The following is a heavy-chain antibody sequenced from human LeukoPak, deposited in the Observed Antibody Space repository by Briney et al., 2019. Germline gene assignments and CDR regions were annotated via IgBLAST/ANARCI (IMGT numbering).Heavy chain of an antibody. CDR2: INHSGST. CDR1: GGSFSGYY. V-gene: IGHV4-34*01. D-gene: IGHD3-16*01. CDR3: ARQRAAIWGFDY. J-gene: IGHJ4*02. Sequence: SETLSLTCAVYGGSFSGYYWSWIRQPPGKGLEWIGEINHSGSTNYNPSLKSRVTISVDTSKNQFSLKLSSVTAADTAVYYCARQRAAIWGFDYWGQGTLVTVSS.